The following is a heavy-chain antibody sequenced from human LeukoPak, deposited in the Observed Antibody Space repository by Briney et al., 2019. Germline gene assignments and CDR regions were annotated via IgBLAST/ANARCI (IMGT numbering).Heavy chain of an antibody. V-gene: IGHV3-73*01. CDR1: GFTFSGSA. CDR3: TSGLSVRRSNNTPVDY. J-gene: IGHJ4*02. Sequence: GSLRLSCTASGFTFSGSAMHWVRQASGKVLEWVGRIRSKANSYATVYAASVKGRFTISRDDSKNTAYLQMNSLKTEDTAVYYCTSGLSVRRSNNTPVDYWGQGTLVTVSS. D-gene: IGHD1-1*01. CDR2: IRSKANSYAT.